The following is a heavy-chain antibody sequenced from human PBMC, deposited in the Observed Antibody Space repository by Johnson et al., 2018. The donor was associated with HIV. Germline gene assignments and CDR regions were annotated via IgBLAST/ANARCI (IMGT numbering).Heavy chain of an antibody. CDR1: GFTFSSSW. CDR2: IKCAGREK. CDR3: ARGTFGMVAYVKAFDI. V-gene: IGHV3-52*01. J-gene: IGHJ3*02. D-gene: IGHD1-26*01. Sequence: VQLVESGGGLIQPGGSLRRSCAASGFTFSSSWMHWVCQAPEKGLEWVADIKCAGREKYYVDSVKGRLTISRDNARNSLYLQMNSLRAEDTAVYYCARGTFGMVAYVKAFDIWGQGTMVTVSS.